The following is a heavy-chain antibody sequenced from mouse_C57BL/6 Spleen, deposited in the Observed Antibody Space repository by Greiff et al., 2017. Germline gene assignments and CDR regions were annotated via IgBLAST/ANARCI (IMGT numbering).Heavy chain of an antibody. CDR3: AGITTVVAYYAMDY. CDR2: IWSGGST. V-gene: IGHV2-2*01. J-gene: IGHJ4*01. D-gene: IGHD1-1*01. CDR1: GFSLTSYG. Sequence: VQLQQSGPGLVQPSQSLSITCTVSGFSLTSYGVHWVRQSPGKGLEWLGVIWSGGSTDYNAAFISRLSISKDNSKSQVFFKMNSLQADDTAIYDCAGITTVVAYYAMDYWGQGTSVTVSS.